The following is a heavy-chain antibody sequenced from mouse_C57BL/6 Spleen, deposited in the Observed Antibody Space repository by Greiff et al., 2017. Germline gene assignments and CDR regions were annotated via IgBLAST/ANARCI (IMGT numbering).Heavy chain of an antibody. CDR1: EYEFPSHD. CDR3: ARGVYGKYRYWYFDV. D-gene: IGHD2-1*01. CDR2: INSDGGST. J-gene: IGHJ1*03. V-gene: IGHV5-2*01. Sequence: EVQLVESGGGLVQPGESLKLSCESNEYEFPSHDMSWVRKTPEKRLELVAAINSDGGSTYYPDTMESRFIISRDKTKKTLYSQRSSLRSEDTAWDDCARGVYGKYRYWYFDVWGTGTTVTVSS.